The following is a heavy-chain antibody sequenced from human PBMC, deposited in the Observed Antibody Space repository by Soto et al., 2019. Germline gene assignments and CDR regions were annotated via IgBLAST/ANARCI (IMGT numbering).Heavy chain of an antibody. CDR3: ARDPSTINKLIGVWFDP. Sequence: ASVKVSCKASGDTFGRFTINWVRQAPGQGLEWMGGIKPISDITNYAQRFQGRVTFTADASTSTVYLELSSLRSEDTAMYYCARDPSTINKLIGVWFDPWGQGTLVTVSS. CDR1: GDTFGRFT. D-gene: IGHD4-4*01. V-gene: IGHV1-69*13. CDR2: IKPISDIT. J-gene: IGHJ5*02.